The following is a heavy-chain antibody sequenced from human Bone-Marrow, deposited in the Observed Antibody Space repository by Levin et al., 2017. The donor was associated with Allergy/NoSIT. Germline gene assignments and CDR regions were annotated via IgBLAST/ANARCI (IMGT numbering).Heavy chain of an antibody. D-gene: IGHD3-10*01. CDR3: ATRGSGRSLDS. V-gene: IGHV3-53*01. CDR2: IYSGGST. J-gene: IGHJ4*02. CDR1: GITVGNNY. Sequence: GGSLRLSCTASGITVGNNYMCWVRQAPGKGLEWVSLIYSGGSTHYADSVEGRFTISRDSSKNTLYLQMNRLRAEDTAMYYWATRGSGRSLDSWGQGTLVTVSS.